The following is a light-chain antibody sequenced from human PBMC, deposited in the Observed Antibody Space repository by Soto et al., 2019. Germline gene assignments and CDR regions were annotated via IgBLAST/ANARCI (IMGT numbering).Light chain of an antibody. CDR1: SSDIGGYNY. J-gene: IGLJ2*01. CDR2: EVS. Sequence: QSVLTQPASVSGSPGQSITISCTGTSSDIGGYNYVSWYQQHPGKAPKLMIYEVSKRPSGVPDRFSGSKSGSTASLIVSGLQAEDEADYYCSSCAGRNNLVFGGGTQLTVL. V-gene: IGLV2-8*01. CDR3: SSCAGRNNLV.